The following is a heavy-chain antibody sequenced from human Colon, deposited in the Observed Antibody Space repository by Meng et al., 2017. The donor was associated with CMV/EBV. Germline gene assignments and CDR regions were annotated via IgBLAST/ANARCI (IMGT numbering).Heavy chain of an antibody. J-gene: IGHJ5*01. CDR1: GFTFSSYS. CDR3: ARGQLWLDS. D-gene: IGHD3-10*01. V-gene: IGHV3-21*06. CDR2: ITHTSDT. Sequence: GGSLRLSCVTSGFTFSSYSLNWVRQAPGKGLEWVSSITHTSDTYYADSLKGRFTVSRDNAQNSGYLQMNSLTAEDTAVYYCARGQLWLDSWGQGTLVTVSS.